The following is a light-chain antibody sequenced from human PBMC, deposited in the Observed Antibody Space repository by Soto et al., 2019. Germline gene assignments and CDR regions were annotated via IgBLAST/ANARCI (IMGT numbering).Light chain of an antibody. CDR1: QGISNY. CDR2: AAS. V-gene: IGKV1-27*01. Sequence: DIQMTQSPSSLSASVGDRVTITCRASQGISNYLAWYQQKPGKVPKLLIYAASTLQSGVPSRFSGSGSVTDFTLTINSLQPEDVATYYCQTYNSAPFTFGPGTKVDIK. CDR3: QTYNSAPFT. J-gene: IGKJ3*01.